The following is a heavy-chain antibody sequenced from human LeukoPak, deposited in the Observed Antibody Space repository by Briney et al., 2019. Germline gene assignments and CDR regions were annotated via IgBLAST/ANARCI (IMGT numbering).Heavy chain of an antibody. CDR1: GGSIKSDGYY. CDR2: IYYSGST. Sequence: SETLSLTCTVSGGSIKSDGYYWGWIRQPPGMGLEWIGSIYYSGSTYYNPSLKSRVTISVDTSMNHFSLIMTSVTAADTAVYYCARHRYSGNNWDYFDYWGRGTLVTVSS. CDR3: ARHRYSGNNWDYFDY. D-gene: IGHD3-10*01. J-gene: IGHJ4*02. V-gene: IGHV4-39*07.